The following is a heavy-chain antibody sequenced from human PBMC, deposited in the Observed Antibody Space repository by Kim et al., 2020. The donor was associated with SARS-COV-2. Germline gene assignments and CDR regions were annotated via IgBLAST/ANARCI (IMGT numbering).Heavy chain of an antibody. Sequence: KVRFTISRDNSKNTLYLQMTSLRAEDTAVYYCARDLTPSLGIYILTGFDPWGQGTLVTVSS. V-gene: IGHV3-30*07. D-gene: IGHD3-9*01. J-gene: IGHJ5*02. CDR3: ARDLTPSLGIYILTGFDP.